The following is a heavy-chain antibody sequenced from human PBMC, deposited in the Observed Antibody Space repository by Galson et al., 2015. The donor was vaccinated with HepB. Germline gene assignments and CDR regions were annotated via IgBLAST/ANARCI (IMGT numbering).Heavy chain of an antibody. CDR2: ISYDGSNK. J-gene: IGHJ6*02. CDR3: ARDLDSTFYGMDV. CDR1: GFTFSSYA. D-gene: IGHD3-16*01. V-gene: IGHV3-30-3*01. Sequence: SLRLSCAASGFTFSSYAMHWVRQAPGKGLEWVAVISYDGSNKYYADSVKGRFTISRDNSKNTLYLQMNSLRAEDTAVYYCARDLDSTFYGMDVWGQGTTVTVSS.